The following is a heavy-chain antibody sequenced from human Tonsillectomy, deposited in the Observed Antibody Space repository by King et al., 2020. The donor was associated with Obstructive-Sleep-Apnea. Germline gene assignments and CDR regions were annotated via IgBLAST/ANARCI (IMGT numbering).Heavy chain of an antibody. CDR1: GFTFDDSH. J-gene: IGHJ4*02. V-gene: IGHV3-73*01. CDR2: IRSRRDNYAT. Sequence: QLVQSGGGLVQPGGSLKLSCAASGFTFDDSHMHWVRQAPGKGLEWIGHIRSRRDNYATAYAASVNGRFSISRDHTKSTAYLQMNSLTTEDTAVYYCSRQTDSCHDYWGQGTRVTVYS. CDR3: SRQTDSCHDY. D-gene: IGHD2-2*01.